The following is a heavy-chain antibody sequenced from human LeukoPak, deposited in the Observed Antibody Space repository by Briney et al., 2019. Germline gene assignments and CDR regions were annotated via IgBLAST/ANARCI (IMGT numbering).Heavy chain of an antibody. D-gene: IGHD2/OR15-2a*01. J-gene: IGHJ4*02. Sequence: GASVKVSCKASGYTFTSDYIHWVRQAPGQGLEWMGKINPSVGTTTYAQNFQGRVTISRDTSTSTVYMDVSSLRSDDTAVYYCARGIYSYSTPFDYWGQGTLVTVSS. V-gene: IGHV1-46*01. CDR3: ARGIYSYSTPFDY. CDR2: INPSVGTT. CDR1: GYTFTSDY.